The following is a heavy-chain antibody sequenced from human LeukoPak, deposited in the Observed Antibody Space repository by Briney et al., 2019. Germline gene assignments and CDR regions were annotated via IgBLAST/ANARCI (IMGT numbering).Heavy chain of an antibody. D-gene: IGHD4/OR15-4a*01. CDR2: ISYDGSNK. CDR1: GFTFSSYS. Sequence: GGSLRLSCAASGFTFSSYSMNWVRQAPGKGLEWVAVISYDGSNKYYADSVKGRFTITRDNSKNTLYLQMNSLRPEDTAVYFCTSDYCASINCYLIDYWGQGTLVTVSS. V-gene: IGHV3-30*03. J-gene: IGHJ4*02. CDR3: TSDYCASINCYLIDY.